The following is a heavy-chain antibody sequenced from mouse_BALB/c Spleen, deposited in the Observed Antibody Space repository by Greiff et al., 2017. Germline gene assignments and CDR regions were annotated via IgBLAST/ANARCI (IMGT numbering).Heavy chain of an antibody. D-gene: IGHD1-1*01. CDR1: GFTFSSFG. V-gene: IGHV5-17*02. Sequence: EVKLVESGGGLVQPGGSRKLSCAASGFTFSSFGMHWVRQAPEKGLEWVAYISSGSSTIYYADTVKGRFTISRDNPKNTLFLQMTSLRSEDTAMYYCARLRYYDGGDFDYWGQGTTLTVSS. J-gene: IGHJ2*01. CDR3: ARLRYYDGGDFDY. CDR2: ISSGSSTI.